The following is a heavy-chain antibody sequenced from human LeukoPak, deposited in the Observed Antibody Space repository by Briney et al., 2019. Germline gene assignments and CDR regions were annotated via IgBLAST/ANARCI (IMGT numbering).Heavy chain of an antibody. D-gene: IGHD6-19*01. V-gene: IGHV3-48*04. CDR3: ARIPMYSSGWYGEYYFDY. J-gene: IGHJ4*02. Sequence: GGSLRLSCAASGFTLISYSMNWVRQAPGKGLEWVSYISSSSSTIYYADSVKGRFTISRDNAKNSLYLQINSLRAEDTAVYYCARIPMYSSGWYGEYYFDYWGQGTLVTVSS. CDR2: ISSSSSTI. CDR1: GFTLISYS.